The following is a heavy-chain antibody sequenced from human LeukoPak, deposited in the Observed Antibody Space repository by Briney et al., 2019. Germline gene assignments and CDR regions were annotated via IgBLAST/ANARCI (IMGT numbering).Heavy chain of an antibody. J-gene: IGHJ4*02. Sequence: GTSLRLSCAASGFTFSSFAIHWVRQAPGKGLEWVAVISSDGSNKFYADCVRGRFTISRDNSKNTLNLQMNSLRPEDTAVYYCARDRPVGVPIAISYDLDSWGQGTLVSVSS. D-gene: IGHD2-2*02. CDR2: ISSDGSNK. CDR3: ARDRPVGVPIAISYDLDS. V-gene: IGHV3-30*01. CDR1: GFTFSSFA.